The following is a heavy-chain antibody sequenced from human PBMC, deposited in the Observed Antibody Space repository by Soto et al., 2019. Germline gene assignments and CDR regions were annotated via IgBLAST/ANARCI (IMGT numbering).Heavy chain of an antibody. CDR1: GFTFDDYA. J-gene: IGHJ4*02. CDR2: ISGSGGST. V-gene: IGHV3-23*01. CDR3: AKRATGTYFDY. Sequence: GGSLRPSCAASGFTFDDYAMPWVRQAPGKGLEWVSVISGSGGSTYYADSVKGRFTISRDNSKNTLYLQMNSLGAEDTAVYYCAKRATGTYFDYWGQGTLVTVS. D-gene: IGHD1-1*01.